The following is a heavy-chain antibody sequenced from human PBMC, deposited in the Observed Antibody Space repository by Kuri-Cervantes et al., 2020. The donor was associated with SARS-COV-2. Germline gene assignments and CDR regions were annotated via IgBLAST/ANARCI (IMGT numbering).Heavy chain of an antibody. CDR1: GFTFSDYY. CDR3: ARDPYCSSTSCYTGYYYYGMDV. Sequence: GGSLRLSCAASGFTFSDYYMSWVRQAPGKGLEWVSYISSSSSTIYYADSVKGRFTISRDNAKNSLYLQMNSLRAEDTAVYYCARDPYCSSTSCYTGYYYYGMDVWGQGTTVTVSS. J-gene: IGHJ6*02. V-gene: IGHV3-11*04. D-gene: IGHD2-2*02. CDR2: ISSSSSTI.